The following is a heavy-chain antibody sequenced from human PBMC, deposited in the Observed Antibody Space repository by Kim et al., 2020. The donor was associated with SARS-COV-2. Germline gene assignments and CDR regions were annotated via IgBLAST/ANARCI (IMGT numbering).Heavy chain of an antibody. D-gene: IGHD6-6*01. CDR3: AGHNKYSSWN. CDR2: T. J-gene: IGHJ4*02. V-gene: IGHV4-30-2*03. Sequence: TYYNPSLKSRVTISVDTSKNQFSLKLSAVTAADTAVYYCAGHNKYSSWNWGQGTLVTVSS.